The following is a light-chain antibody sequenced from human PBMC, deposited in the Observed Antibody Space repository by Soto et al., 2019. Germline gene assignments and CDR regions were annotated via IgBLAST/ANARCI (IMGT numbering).Light chain of an antibody. J-gene: IGLJ2*01. CDR1: SSDVGSNNL. Sequence: QSALTQPASVSGSPGQSITISCTGTSSDVGSNNLLSWYQQHPGKAPKLMIYEGSRRPSGVSNRFSGSKSGNTASLTISGLQAEEEADYYCCAYADSSTDVVLGKGTKVTVL. V-gene: IGLV2-23*01. CDR2: EGS. CDR3: CAYADSSTDVV.